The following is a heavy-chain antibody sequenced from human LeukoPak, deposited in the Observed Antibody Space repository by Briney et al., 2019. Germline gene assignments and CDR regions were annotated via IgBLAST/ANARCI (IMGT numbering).Heavy chain of an antibody. CDR1: GGSISSGSYY. CDR3: ARGLHDFWSGSNYYYMDV. J-gene: IGHJ6*03. CDR2: IYTSGST. Sequence: SETLSLTCTVSGGSISSGSYYWSWIRQPAGKGLEWIGRIYTSGSTNYNPSLKSRVTISVDTSKNQFSLKLSSVTAADTAVYYCARGLHDFWSGSNYYYMDVWGKGTTVTVSS. V-gene: IGHV4-61*02. D-gene: IGHD3-3*01.